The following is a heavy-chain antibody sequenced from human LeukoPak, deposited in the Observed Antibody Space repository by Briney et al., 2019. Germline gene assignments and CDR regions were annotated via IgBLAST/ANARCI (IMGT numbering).Heavy chain of an antibody. CDR3: AKHLSPEWLVPVDY. V-gene: IGHV3-23*01. CDR2: ISDRSAGDST. J-gene: IGHJ4*02. D-gene: IGHD6-19*01. Sequence: PGGSLRLSCAASGFTFTSYAMSWVRQTPGKGLEWVSFISDRSAGDSTYYADSVKGRFTISRDNSKNTLYLQMNSLRVEDTAIYYCAKHLSPEWLVPVDYWGQGALVTVSS. CDR1: GFTFTSYA.